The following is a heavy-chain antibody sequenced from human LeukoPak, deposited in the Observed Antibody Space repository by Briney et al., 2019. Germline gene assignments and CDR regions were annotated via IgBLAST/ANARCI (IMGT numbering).Heavy chain of an antibody. CDR2: IYYSGST. CDR1: GGSISSYY. CDR3: ARVVAAIHFDY. V-gene: IGHV4-59*08. Sequence: SETLSLTCTVSGGSISSYYWSWIRQPPGKGLEWIGYIYYSGSTNYNPSLKSRVTISVDTSKNQFSLKLSSVTAADTAAYYCARVVAAIHFDYWGQGTLVTVS. D-gene: IGHD2-2*02. J-gene: IGHJ4*02.